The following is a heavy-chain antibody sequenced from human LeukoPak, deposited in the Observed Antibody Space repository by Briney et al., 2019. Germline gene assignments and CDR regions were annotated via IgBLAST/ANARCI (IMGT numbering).Heavy chain of an antibody. CDR2: VYYTGDT. CDR3: AREDGYSMDDAFDI. CDR1: GGSISSPSDY. D-gene: IGHD5-24*01. J-gene: IGHJ3*02. V-gene: IGHV4-39*01. Sequence: SETLSLTCTLSGGSISSPSDYWGWIRQPPGKGLEWIGSVYYTGDTYHNPSLKSRVTVPVDSSKNQFSLKLRSVTAADTGVYYCAREDGYSMDDAFDIWGQGTLVTVSS.